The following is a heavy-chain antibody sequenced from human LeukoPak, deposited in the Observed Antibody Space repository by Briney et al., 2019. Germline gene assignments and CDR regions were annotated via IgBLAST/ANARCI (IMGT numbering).Heavy chain of an antibody. D-gene: IGHD3-10*01. J-gene: IGHJ6*04. CDR2: ISSSRSYI. Sequence: PGGSLRLSCAASGFTFSSYSMNWVRQAPGKGREWVSSISSSRSYIYYADSVKGRFTISRDNAKNSLYLQMNSLRAEDTAVYYCALLPYYGSGSYYTAAAYYGMDVWGKGTTVTVSS. CDR1: GFTFSSYS. V-gene: IGHV3-21*01. CDR3: ALLPYYGSGSYYTAAAYYGMDV.